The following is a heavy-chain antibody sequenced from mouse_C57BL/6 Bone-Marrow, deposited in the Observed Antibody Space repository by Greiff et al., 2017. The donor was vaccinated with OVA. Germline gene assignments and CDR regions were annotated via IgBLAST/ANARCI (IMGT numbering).Heavy chain of an antibody. V-gene: IGHV1-76*01. J-gene: IGHJ4*01. CDR2: IYPGSGNT. CDR1: GYTFTDYY. Sequence: VQLQQSGAELVRPGASVKLSCKASGYTFTDYYINWVKQRPGQGLEWIARIYPGSGNTNSNEKFKGKATLTAEKSSSTAYMQLSSLTSEDAAVYCCVRDYYAFDYWGQGTSVTVSS. CDR3: VRDYYAFDY.